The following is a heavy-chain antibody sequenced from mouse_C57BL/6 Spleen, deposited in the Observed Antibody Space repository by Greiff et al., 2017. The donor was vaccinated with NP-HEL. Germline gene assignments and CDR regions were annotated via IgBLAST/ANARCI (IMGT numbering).Heavy chain of an antibody. D-gene: IGHD2-4*01. V-gene: IGHV1-52*01. CDR1: GYTFTSYW. J-gene: IGHJ4*01. CDR2: IDPSDSET. Sequence: QVQLQQPGAELVRPGSSVKLSCKASGYTFTSYWMHWVKQRPIQGLQWIGNIDPSDSETHYNQKFKDKATLTVDKSSSTAYMQLSRLTSEDSAVYTCAREYDDDDGGMDYWGQGTSVTVSS. CDR3: AREYDDDDGGMDY.